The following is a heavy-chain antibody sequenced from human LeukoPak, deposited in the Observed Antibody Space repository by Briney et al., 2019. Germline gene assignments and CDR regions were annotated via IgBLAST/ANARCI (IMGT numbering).Heavy chain of an antibody. D-gene: IGHD6-13*01. Sequence: GGSLRLSCAASGFTFSTYSMNWVRQAPGKGLEWVSSISSGSSYIYYADSVKGRFTISRDNAKNSLYLQMNSLRAEDTAVYYCARSGYSSSWYGGYYYYGMDVWGQGTTVTVSS. V-gene: IGHV3-21*01. CDR2: ISSGSSYI. J-gene: IGHJ6*02. CDR3: ARSGYSSSWYGGYYYYGMDV. CDR1: GFTFSTYS.